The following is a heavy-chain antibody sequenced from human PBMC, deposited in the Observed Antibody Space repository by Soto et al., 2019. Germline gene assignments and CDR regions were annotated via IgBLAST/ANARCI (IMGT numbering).Heavy chain of an antibody. V-gene: IGHV4-34*01. CDR2: SNHSGST. CDR3: AGEYYDSSGRPTIGY. CDR1: GGSFSGYY. D-gene: IGHD3-22*01. J-gene: IGHJ4*02. Sequence: QVQLQQWGAGLLKPSETLSLTCAVYGGSFSGYYWSWIRQPPGKGLEWIGESNHSGSTNYNPPLKSRVAISIDTSTNQFSLKLSSVTAADTAVYYCAGEYYDSSGRPTIGYWGQGTLVTVSS.